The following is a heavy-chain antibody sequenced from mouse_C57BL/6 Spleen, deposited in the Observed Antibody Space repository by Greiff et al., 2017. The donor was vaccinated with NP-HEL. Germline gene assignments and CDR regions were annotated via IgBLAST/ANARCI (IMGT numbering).Heavy chain of an antibody. CDR3: ARWGGNYKDYYAMDY. CDR1: GFTFTDYY. CDR2: IRNKANGYTT. D-gene: IGHD2-1*01. Sequence: EVKLMESGGGLVQPGGSLSLSCAASGFTFTDYYMSWVRQPPGKALEWLGFIRNKANGYTTEYSASVKGRFTISRDNSQSILYLQMNALSAEDSATYDCARWGGNYKDYYAMDYWGQGTSVTVAS. V-gene: IGHV7-3*01. J-gene: IGHJ4*01.